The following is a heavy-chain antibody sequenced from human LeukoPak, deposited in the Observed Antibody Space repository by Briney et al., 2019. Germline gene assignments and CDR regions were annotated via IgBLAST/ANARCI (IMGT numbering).Heavy chain of an antibody. CDR1: GFTFSSYT. CDR2: ISSSSSYI. CDR3: ARDQGGSSTVTTADY. D-gene: IGHD4-11*01. Sequence: GGSLRLSCAASGFTFSSYTMNWVRQAPGKGLEWVSSISSSSSYIYYADSVKGRFTISRDNAKNSLYLQMNSLGAEDTAVYYCARDQGGSSTVTTADYWGQGALVTVSS. V-gene: IGHV3-21*01. J-gene: IGHJ4*02.